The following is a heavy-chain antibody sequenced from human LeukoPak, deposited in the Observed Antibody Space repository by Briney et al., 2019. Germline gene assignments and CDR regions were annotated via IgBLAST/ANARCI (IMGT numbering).Heavy chain of an antibody. CDR3: ARDYGYSGYEHGMDV. CDR2: INPNSGGT. D-gene: IGHD5-12*01. CDR1: GYTFTGYY. V-gene: IGHV1-2*02. Sequence: ASVKVPCKASGYTFTGYYIHWVRQAPGQGLEWMGWINPNSGGTNYAQKLQGRVTMTRDTSTSTAYIELSRLRSDDTAVYYCARDYGYSGYEHGMDVWGQGTTVTVSS. J-gene: IGHJ6*02.